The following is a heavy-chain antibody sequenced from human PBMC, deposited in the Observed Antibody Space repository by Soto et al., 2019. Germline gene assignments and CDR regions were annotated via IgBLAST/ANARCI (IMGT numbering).Heavy chain of an antibody. J-gene: IGHJ5*02. V-gene: IGHV4-59*08. D-gene: IGHD3-3*01. CDR2: IYYSGGT. CDR1: GGNIYNYY. CDR3: ARLRSITIFGGPQWWFDP. Sequence: SVPLPHTYTVSGGNIYNYYWSLVRKKQGKGLEWIGYIYYSGGTNYNPSLKSRVTISVDTSKNRFSLKLSSVTAADTAVYYCARLRSITIFGGPQWWFDPLVQGTLVTVSS.